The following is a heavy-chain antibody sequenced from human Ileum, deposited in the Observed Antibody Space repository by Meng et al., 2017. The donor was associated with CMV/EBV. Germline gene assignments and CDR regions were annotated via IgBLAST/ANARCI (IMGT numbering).Heavy chain of an antibody. V-gene: IGHV4-34*02. J-gene: IGHJ1*01. CDR3: ASGRLQFTPSALQH. Sequence: QQLGAGLLKPSETLSLTCAVSGETLNGFFCSWIRQPPGRGLEWIGEVNNRGRTNYNPSLKSRLTISIDTSKRQLSLMVTSVTAADSAIYYCASGRLQFTPSALQHWGPGTLVTVSS. CDR2: VNNRGRT. CDR1: GETLNGFF. D-gene: IGHD5-24*01.